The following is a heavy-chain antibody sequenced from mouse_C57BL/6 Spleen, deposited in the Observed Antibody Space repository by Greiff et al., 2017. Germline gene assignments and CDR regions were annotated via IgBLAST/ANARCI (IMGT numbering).Heavy chain of an antibody. J-gene: IGHJ2*01. CDR1: GYTFTDYE. CDR2: IDPETGGT. D-gene: IGHD5-2*01. Sequence: QVQLKESGAELVRPGASVTLSCKASGYTFTDYEMHWVKQTPVHGLEWIGAIDPETGGTAYNQKFKGKAILTADKSSSTAYMELRSLTSEDSAVYYCTRRNKGFYWGQGTTLTVSS. CDR3: TRRNKGFY. V-gene: IGHV1-15*01.